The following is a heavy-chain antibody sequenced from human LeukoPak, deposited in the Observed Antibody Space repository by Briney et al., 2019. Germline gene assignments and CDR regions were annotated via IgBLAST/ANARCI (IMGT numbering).Heavy chain of an antibody. J-gene: IGHJ4*02. V-gene: IGHV1-69*13. D-gene: IGHD6-19*01. CDR3: ARGGSGWYYFDY. CDR1: GGTFSSYA. CDR2: IIPIFGTA. Sequence: SVTVSCKASGGTFSSYAISWVRQAPGQGLEWMGGIIPIFGTANYAQKFQGRVTITADESTSTANMELSSLRSEDTAVYYCARGGSGWYYFDYWGQGTLVTVSS.